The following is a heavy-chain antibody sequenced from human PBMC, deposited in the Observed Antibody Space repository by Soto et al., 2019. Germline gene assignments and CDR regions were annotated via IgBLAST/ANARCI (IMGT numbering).Heavy chain of an antibody. CDR1: GFTFSSYG. CDR2: IWYDGSNK. J-gene: IGHJ4*02. V-gene: IGHV3-33*01. D-gene: IGHD3-22*01. Sequence: QVQLVESGGGVVQPGRSLRLSCAASGFTFSSYGMHWVRQAPGKGLEWVAVIWYDGSNKYYADSVKGRFTISRDNSKNTLYLQMNSLRAEDTAVYYCASDFAPYYYDSSGYLETHFDYWGQGTLVTVSS. CDR3: ASDFAPYYYDSSGYLETHFDY.